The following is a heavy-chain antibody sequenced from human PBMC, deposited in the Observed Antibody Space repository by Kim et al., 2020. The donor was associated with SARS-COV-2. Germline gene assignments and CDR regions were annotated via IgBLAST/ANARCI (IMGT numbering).Heavy chain of an antibody. J-gene: IGHJ6*02. CDR3: TTTPIISPSTYYYYYGMDV. V-gene: IGHV3-15*01. CDR2: IKSKTDGGTT. Sequence: GGSLRLSCAASGFTFSNAWMSWVRQAPGKGLEWVGRIKSKTDGGTTDYAAPVKGRFTISRDDSKNTLYLQMNSLKTEDTAVYYCTTTPIISPSTYYYYYGMDVWGQGTTVTVSS. CDR1: GFTFSNAW.